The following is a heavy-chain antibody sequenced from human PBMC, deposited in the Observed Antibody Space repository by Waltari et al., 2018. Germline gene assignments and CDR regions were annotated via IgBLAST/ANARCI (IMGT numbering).Heavy chain of an antibody. CDR1: GGSISSYY. CDR3: ARSRQRITMIVVADDAFDI. CDR2: IYTSGST. Sequence: QVQLQESGPGLVKPSETLSLTCTVSGGSISSYYWSWIRQPAGKGLEWIGRIYTSGSTTYTPSLKSRVTMSVDTSKNQFSLKLSSVTAADTAVYYCARSRQRITMIVVADDAFDIWGQGTMVTVSS. D-gene: IGHD3-22*01. V-gene: IGHV4-4*07. J-gene: IGHJ3*02.